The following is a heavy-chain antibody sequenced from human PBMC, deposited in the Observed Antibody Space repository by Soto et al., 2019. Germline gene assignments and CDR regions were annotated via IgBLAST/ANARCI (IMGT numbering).Heavy chain of an antibody. CDR3: AKDPIYGVWSCFSGVWYDY. V-gene: IGHV3-23*01. J-gene: IGHJ4*02. D-gene: IGHD3-3*01. CDR1: GFIFSSFA. Sequence: DVHLLQSGGGLVQPGGSLRLSCAASGFIFSSFALSWVRQSPGKGLEWVAAVSGRGGDTYYANSVKGRFTISRDNSQKTLFLQMNSMRAEDSAIYSCAKDPIYGVWSCFSGVWYDYWGQGTLVTVSS. CDR2: VSGRGGDT.